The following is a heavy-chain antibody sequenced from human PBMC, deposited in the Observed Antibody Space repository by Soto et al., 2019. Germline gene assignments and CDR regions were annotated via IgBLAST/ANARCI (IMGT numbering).Heavy chain of an antibody. D-gene: IGHD3-3*01. V-gene: IGHV1-2*02. CDR2: IHPNLGGT. CDR1: GYTFTGYY. J-gene: IGHJ6*02. Sequence: ASVKVSCKASGYTFTGYYIHWVRQAPGQGLEWMGWIHPNLGGTDHAQKFQGRVTLTRDTSVNTAYMELSNLTSDDTAIYYCARCSKSFWNGSPMDDYGMDVWGQGTTVTVSS. CDR3: ARCSKSFWNGSPMDDYGMDV.